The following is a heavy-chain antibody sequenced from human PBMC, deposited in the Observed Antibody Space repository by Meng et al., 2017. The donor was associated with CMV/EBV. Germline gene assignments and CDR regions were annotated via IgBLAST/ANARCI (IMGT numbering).Heavy chain of an antibody. Sequence: SETLSLTCTVSGGSISSSNSYWGWIRQPPGKGLEWLGTLYYGGNTYYNPSLKSRVTISVDTSKIQFSLRLTSVTAADTAVYYCARDHGGVVPAYWFDPWGQGTLVTVSS. CDR2: LYYGGNT. CDR1: GGSISSSNSY. CDR3: ARDHGGVVPAYWFDP. D-gene: IGHD2-2*01. V-gene: IGHV4-39*07. J-gene: IGHJ5*02.